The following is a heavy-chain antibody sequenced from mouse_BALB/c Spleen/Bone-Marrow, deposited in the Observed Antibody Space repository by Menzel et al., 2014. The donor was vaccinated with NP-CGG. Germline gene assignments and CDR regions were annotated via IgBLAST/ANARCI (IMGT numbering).Heavy chain of an antibody. D-gene: IGHD2-3*01. CDR2: ISSGGSYT. V-gene: IGHV5-6-4*01. Sequence: EVMLVESGGGLVKPGGSLKLSCAASGFTFSSYTMSWVRQTPEKRLEWVATISSGGSYTYYPGSVKGRFTISRDNAKNTLYLQMSSLKSEDTAMYYCTRDLYDGYYYYAMDYWGQGTSVTVSS. CDR1: GFTFSSYT. J-gene: IGHJ4*01. CDR3: TRDLYDGYYYYAMDY.